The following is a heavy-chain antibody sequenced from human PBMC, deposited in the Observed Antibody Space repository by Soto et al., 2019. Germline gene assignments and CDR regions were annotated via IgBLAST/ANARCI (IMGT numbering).Heavy chain of an antibody. J-gene: IGHJ4*02. CDR2: INPSGGST. CDR1: GYTFTSYY. D-gene: IGHD3-22*01. Sequence: ASVKVSCKASGYTFTSYYMHWVRQAPGQGLEWMGIINPSGGSTSYAQKFQGRVTVTRDTSTSTVYMELSSLRSEDTAVYYCARDLRVSYYYDSSGYPRFRFDYWGQGTLVTVS. V-gene: IGHV1-46*01. CDR3: ARDLRVSYYYDSSGYPRFRFDY.